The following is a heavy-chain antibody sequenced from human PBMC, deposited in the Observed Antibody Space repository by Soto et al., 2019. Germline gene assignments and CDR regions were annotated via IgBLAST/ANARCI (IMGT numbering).Heavy chain of an antibody. Sequence: GGSLRLSCAASGFTFSSYWMSWVRQAPGKGLEWVANIKQDGSEKYYVDSVKGRFTISGDNARKSVYLQMNSLRAEDTAVYYCARDREYSYAPSGYWGQGTLVTVSS. J-gene: IGHJ4*02. D-gene: IGHD5-18*01. V-gene: IGHV3-7*01. CDR2: IKQDGSEK. CDR1: GFTFSSYW. CDR3: ARDREYSYAPSGY.